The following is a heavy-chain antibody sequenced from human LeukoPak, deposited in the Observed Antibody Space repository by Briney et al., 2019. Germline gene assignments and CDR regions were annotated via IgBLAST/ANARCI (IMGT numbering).Heavy chain of an antibody. D-gene: IGHD5-24*01. V-gene: IGHV3-64*01. CDR3: AREGWLQSTDY. J-gene: IGHJ4*02. CDR1: GFTFSSCA. Sequence: GGSLRLSCAASGFTFSSCAMHWVRQAPGKGLEYVSAISSNGGSTYYANSVKGRFTISRDNSKNTLYLQMGSLRAEDMAVYYCAREGWLQSTDYWGQGTLVTVSS. CDR2: ISSNGGST.